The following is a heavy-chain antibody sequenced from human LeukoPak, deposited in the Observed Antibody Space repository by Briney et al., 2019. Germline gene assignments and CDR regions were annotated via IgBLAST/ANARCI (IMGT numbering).Heavy chain of an antibody. J-gene: IGHJ5*02. D-gene: IGHD2-2*01. Sequence: ASVKVSCKASGYTFTGYYMHWVRQAPGQGLEWMGWINPNSGGTNYKHKFPGRVTITRYTAISTAYMELSRLRSDDTAVYYCARERYQLLFHNLFDPWGQGTLVTVSS. CDR1: GYTFTGYY. V-gene: IGHV1-2*07. CDR2: INPNSGGT. CDR3: ARERYQLLFHNLFDP.